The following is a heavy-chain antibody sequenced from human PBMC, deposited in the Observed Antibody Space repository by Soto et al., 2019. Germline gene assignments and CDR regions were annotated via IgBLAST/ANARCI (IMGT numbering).Heavy chain of an antibody. J-gene: IGHJ4*02. CDR3: ARDPYGGNYPYFDS. CDR2: INPNGGST. D-gene: IGHD4-17*01. Sequence: ASVKVSCKASGYIFINYYIHWVRQAPGQGLEWIGIINPNGGSTNYAQKFRGRVTMARDTSTSTAYMELSSLRSEDTAVYYCARDPYGGNYPYFDSWGQGTLVTVSS. V-gene: IGHV1-46*01. CDR1: GYIFINYY.